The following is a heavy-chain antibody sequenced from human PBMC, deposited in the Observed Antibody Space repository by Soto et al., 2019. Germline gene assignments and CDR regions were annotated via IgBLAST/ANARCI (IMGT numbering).Heavy chain of an antibody. V-gene: IGHV3-23*01. CDR2: ISGSGGST. CDR1: GFTFSSYA. Sequence: GSLIRSCAASGFTFSSYAMSWVRQAPGKGLEWVSAISGSGGSTYYADSVKGRFTISRDNSKNTLYLQMNSLRAEDTAVYYCAKTDSSGYYLDYWGQGTLVTVSS. J-gene: IGHJ4*02. CDR3: AKTDSSGYYLDY. D-gene: IGHD3-22*01.